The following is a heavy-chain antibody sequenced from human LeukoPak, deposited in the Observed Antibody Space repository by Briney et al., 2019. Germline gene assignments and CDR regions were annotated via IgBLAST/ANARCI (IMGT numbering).Heavy chain of an antibody. CDR2: LSVSGDTT. D-gene: IGHD2-8*01. J-gene: IGHJ4*02. CDR3: AKDFGDCSNGVCYGKPFDY. CDR1: GFTFSSYA. V-gene: IGHV3-23*01. Sequence: PGGSLRLSCAASGFTFSSYAMSWVRQAPGKGLEWVSGLSVSGDTTYYADSVKGRFTISRDNSKNTLYLQMNSLRAEDTAVYYCAKDFGDCSNGVCYGKPFDYWGQGTLVTVSS.